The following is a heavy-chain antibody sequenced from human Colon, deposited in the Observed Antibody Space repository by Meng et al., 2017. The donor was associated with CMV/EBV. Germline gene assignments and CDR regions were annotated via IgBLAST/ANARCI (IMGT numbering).Heavy chain of an antibody. V-gene: IGHV3-15*07. CDR3: TTGFGQYFDY. J-gene: IGHJ4*02. CDR2: VKTKSDGGTA. CDR1: GFSFSDAY. D-gene: IGHD3-10*01. Sequence: SCAASGFSFSDAYMNWVRQIPGKGLEWVARVKTKSDGGTADYAAPVKARFSASRDDSKNTVSLQMSALTTEDTALYYCTTGFGQYFDYWGQGALVTVSS.